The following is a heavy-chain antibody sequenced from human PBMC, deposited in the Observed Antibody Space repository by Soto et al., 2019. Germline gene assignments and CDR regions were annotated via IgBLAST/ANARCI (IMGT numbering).Heavy chain of an antibody. CDR2: INAYNDNT. V-gene: IGHV1-18*01. J-gene: IGHJ6*03. CDR1: GYPFISYG. CDR3: AFLEWSDYYKYYMDV. D-gene: IGHD3-3*01. Sequence: QVHLVQSGGEVKKSGASVKVSCKTSGYPFISYGITWVRQAPGQGLEWMGWINAYNDNTTYAQKFQGRVTMTTDTSTNTAYMELRSLRSDDTAVYYCAFLEWSDYYKYYMDVWGKGTTVTVSS.